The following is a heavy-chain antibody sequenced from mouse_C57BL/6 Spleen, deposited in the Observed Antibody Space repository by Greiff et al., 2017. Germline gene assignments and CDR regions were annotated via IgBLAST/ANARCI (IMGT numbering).Heavy chain of an antibody. D-gene: IGHD2-3*01. J-gene: IGHJ3*01. Sequence: EVQVVESEGGLVQPGSSMKLSCTASGFTFSDYYMAWVRQVPEKGLEWVANINYDGSSTYYLDSLKSRFIISRDNAKNILYLQMSSLKSEDTATYYCAREKGIYDGYSDFAYWGQGTLVTVSA. CDR2: INYDGSST. CDR3: AREKGIYDGYSDFAY. CDR1: GFTFSDYY. V-gene: IGHV5-16*01.